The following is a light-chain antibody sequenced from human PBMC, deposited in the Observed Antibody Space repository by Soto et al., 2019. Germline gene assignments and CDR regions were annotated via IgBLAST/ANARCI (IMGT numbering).Light chain of an antibody. Sequence: ENVLTQSPGTLSMSPWERVTLSCRASQDIRSHLAWYQQKPGQAPRLLIFDASSRATGIPDRFSGSGSGTDFTLSISRLEPEDFAVYYCQQYGTSPRTFGQGTRVEIK. CDR3: QQYGTSPRT. J-gene: IGKJ1*01. CDR1: QDIRSH. CDR2: DAS. V-gene: IGKV3-20*01.